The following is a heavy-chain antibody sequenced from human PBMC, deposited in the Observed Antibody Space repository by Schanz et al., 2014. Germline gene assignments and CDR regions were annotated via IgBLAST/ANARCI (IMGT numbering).Heavy chain of an antibody. Sequence: EVQLLESGGGLVQPGGSLRISCAASGFTFSGYAMSWVRQAPGKGLVWVSHINSDGTTTTYADSVKGRFTISRDNSRKTLYLQMNSLRADDTAVYYCAKDLYNYGIFDSWGQGTLVTVSS. CDR3: AKDLYNYGIFDS. D-gene: IGHD3-16*01. CDR1: GFTFSGYA. V-gene: IGHV3-23*01. J-gene: IGHJ5*01. CDR2: INSDGTTT.